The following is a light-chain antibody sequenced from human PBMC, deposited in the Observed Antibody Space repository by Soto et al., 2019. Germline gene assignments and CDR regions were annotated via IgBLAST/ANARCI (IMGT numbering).Light chain of an antibody. CDR2: GAS. V-gene: IGKV3-15*01. J-gene: IGKJ2*01. Sequence: EIVMTQSPATLSVSPGERATLSCRASQTISSNLAWYQQKPGQAPRLLIHGASTRATGVPARFSGSRSGTEFTLTISSLQSEDLAVYYCQQYHNWPPQYTFGQGTKLQIK. CDR1: QTISSN. CDR3: QQYHNWPPQYT.